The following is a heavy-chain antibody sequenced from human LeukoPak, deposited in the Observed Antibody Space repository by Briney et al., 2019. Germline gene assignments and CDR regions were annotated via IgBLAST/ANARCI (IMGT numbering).Heavy chain of an antibody. CDR2: INHSGST. CDR1: GGSFSGYY. J-gene: IGHJ4*02. Sequence: SETLSLTCAVSGGSFSGYYWSRIRQPPGKGLEWIGEINHSGSTNYNPSLKSRVTISVDTSKNQFSLKLSSVTAADTAVYYCARWYSSSWHPLFDYWGQGTLVTVSS. D-gene: IGHD6-13*01. V-gene: IGHV4-34*01. CDR3: ARWYSSSWHPLFDY.